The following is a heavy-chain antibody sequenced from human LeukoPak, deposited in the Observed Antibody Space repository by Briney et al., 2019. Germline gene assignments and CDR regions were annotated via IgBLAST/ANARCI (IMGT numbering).Heavy chain of an antibody. CDR1: GGSISSSSYY. CDR3: ARTLPPLLGAFDI. CDR2: IYYSGST. Sequence: SETLSLTCTVSGGSISSSSYYWGWIRQPPGKGLEWIGSIYYSGSTYYNPSLKSRVTISVDTSKNQFSLNLSSVTAADTAVYYCARTLPPLLGAFDIWGHGTLVTVSS. V-gene: IGHV4-39*07. J-gene: IGHJ3*02. D-gene: IGHD3-10*01.